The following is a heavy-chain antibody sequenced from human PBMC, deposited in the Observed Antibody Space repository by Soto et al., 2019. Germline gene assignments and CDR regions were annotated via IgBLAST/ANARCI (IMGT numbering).Heavy chain of an antibody. V-gene: IGHV3-23*01. CDR1: GFTFSSYA. D-gene: IGHD1-26*01. Sequence: LRLSCAASGFTFSSYAMSWVRQAPGKGLEWVSAISGSGGSTYYADSVKGRFTISRDNSKNMLYLQMNSLRAEDTAVYYCAINSRIYCLHWSFDYWGQGTLVTVSS. J-gene: IGHJ4*02. CDR3: AINSRIYCLHWSFDY. CDR2: ISGSGGST.